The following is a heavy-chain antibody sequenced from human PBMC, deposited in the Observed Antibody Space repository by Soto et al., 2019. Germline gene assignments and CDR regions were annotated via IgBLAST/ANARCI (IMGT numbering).Heavy chain of an antibody. D-gene: IGHD1-26*01. CDR3: ARYSGSDWHYLDF. J-gene: IGHJ4*02. V-gene: IGHV4-34*01. CDR2: INHSGST. Sequence: SETLSLTCAVYGGSFSGYYWSWIRQPPGKGLEWIGEINHSGSTNYNPSLKRRVTISVDTSKNQFSLKLSSVTAADTAVYYCARYSGSDWHYLDFWGQGTLVTVSS. CDR1: GGSFSGYY.